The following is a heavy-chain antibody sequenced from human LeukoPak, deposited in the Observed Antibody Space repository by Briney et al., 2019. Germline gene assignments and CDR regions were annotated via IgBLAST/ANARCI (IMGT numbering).Heavy chain of an antibody. CDR1: GGSISSYY. D-gene: IGHD3-16*02. J-gene: IGHJ4*02. Sequence: SETLSLTCTVSGGSISSYYWSWIRQPPEKGLEWIGYIYYSGSTNYNPSLNSRVTISLDTSKNQFSLKLSSVTAADTAVYYCARAVISFGGVIAKGFDYWGQGTLVTISS. CDR2: IYYSGST. V-gene: IGHV4-59*01. CDR3: ARAVISFGGVIAKGFDY.